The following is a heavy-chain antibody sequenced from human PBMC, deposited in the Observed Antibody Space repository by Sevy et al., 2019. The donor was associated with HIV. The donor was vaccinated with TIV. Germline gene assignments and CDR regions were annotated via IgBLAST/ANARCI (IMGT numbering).Heavy chain of an antibody. CDR1: GFTFSSYS. Sequence: GGSLRLSCAASGFTFSSYSMNWVRQAPGKGLEWVSSISSSSSYIYYADSVKGRFTISRDNAKNSLYLQMNSLRAEDTAVYDCARESVDTAMVPGEDYYYYYGMDVWGQGTTVTVSS. CDR3: ARESVDTAMVPGEDYYYYYGMDV. D-gene: IGHD5-18*01. J-gene: IGHJ6*02. V-gene: IGHV3-21*01. CDR2: ISSSSSYI.